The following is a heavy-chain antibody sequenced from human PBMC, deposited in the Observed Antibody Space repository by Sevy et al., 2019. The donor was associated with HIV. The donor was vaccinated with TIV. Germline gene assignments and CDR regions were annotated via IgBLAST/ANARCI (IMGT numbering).Heavy chain of an antibody. CDR3: AKDLPYYYDSSGFGPLDY. V-gene: IGHV3-30*18. CDR1: GFTFSSYG. CDR2: ISYDGSNK. Sequence: GGSLRFSCAASGFTFSSYGMHWVRQAPGKGLEWVAVISYDGSNKYYADSVKGRFTISRDNSKNTLYLQMNSLRAEDTAVYYCAKDLPYYYDSSGFGPLDYWGQGTLVTVSS. J-gene: IGHJ4*02. D-gene: IGHD3-22*01.